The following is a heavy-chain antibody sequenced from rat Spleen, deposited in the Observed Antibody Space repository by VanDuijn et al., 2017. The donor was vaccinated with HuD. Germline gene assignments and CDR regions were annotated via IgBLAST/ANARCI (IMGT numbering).Heavy chain of an antibody. CDR2: INIDGGGT. D-gene: IGHD1-11*01. J-gene: IGHJ4*01. CDR1: GFTFNYYW. Sequence: EVQLVEAGGGLVQPGRSLKLSCVTSGFTFNYYWMTWIRQAPGKGLEWISSINIDGGGTYYSDSVKGRFTISRDNAENTVYLQMNSLRSEDTATYYCVKEANYGGLMDAWGQGASVTVSS. V-gene: IGHV5-58*01. CDR3: VKEANYGGLMDA.